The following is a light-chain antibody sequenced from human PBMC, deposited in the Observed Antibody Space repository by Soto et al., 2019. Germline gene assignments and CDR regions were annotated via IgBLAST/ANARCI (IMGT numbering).Light chain of an antibody. CDR2: DVR. CDR1: SSDIGGYNF. Sequence: QSALTQPASVSGSPGQSITISCTGTSSDIGGYNFVSWYQQHPGKAPKLLIYDVRNRPSGVSNRFSGSKSGNTASLTISGLQAEDEADYYCNSYRTISTYVFGPGTKLTVL. V-gene: IGLV2-14*01. CDR3: NSYRTISTYV. J-gene: IGLJ1*01.